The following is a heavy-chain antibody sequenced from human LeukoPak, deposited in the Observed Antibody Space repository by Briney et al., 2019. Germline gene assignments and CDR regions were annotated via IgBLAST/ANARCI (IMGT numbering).Heavy chain of an antibody. V-gene: IGHV3-30*18. CDR1: GFTFSSYG. J-gene: IGHJ4*02. CDR2: ISYDGSNK. Sequence: GRSLRLSCAASGFTFSSYGMHWVRQAPGKGLEWVAVISYDGSNKYYADSVKGRFTISRDNSKNTLYLQTNSLRAEDTAVYYCAKVSVGADLDYWGQGTLVTVSS. CDR3: AKVSVGADLDY. D-gene: IGHD1-26*01.